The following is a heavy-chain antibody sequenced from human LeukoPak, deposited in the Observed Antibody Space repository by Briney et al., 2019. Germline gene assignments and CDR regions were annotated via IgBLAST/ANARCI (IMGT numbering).Heavy chain of an antibody. V-gene: IGHV4-34*01. D-gene: IGHD2-2*01. CDR1: GGSFSGYY. CDR3: ARGAYCTSINCYGFDY. J-gene: IGHJ4*02. Sequence: SETLSLTCAVYGGSFSGYYWSWIRQPPGEGLEWVGELSHTGNTNYNPSLKSRVSFSVDTSKRQFSLRLKSVTAADTALYYCARGAYCTSINCYGFDYWGQGILVTVSS. CDR2: LSHTGNT.